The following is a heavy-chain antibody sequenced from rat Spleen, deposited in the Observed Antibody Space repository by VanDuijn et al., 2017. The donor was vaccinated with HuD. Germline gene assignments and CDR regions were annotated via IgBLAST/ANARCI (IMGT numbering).Heavy chain of an antibody. Sequence: EVQLQESGPGLVKPSQSLSLTCSVTGPSISSSYRWNWIRRFPGNELEWMGYINSAGTTNYNPSLKSRISITRDTSKNQFFLQVNSVTTEDTATYYCARQDNYVGFAYWGQGTLVTVSS. CDR1: GPSISSSYR. V-gene: IGHV3-3*01. J-gene: IGHJ3*01. CDR3: ARQDNYVGFAY. D-gene: IGHD1-10*01. CDR2: INSAGTT.